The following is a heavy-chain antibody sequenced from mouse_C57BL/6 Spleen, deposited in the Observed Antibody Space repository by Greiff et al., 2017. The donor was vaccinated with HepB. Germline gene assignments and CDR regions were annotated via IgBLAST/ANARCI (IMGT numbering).Heavy chain of an antibody. CDR1: GYTFTSYG. CDR2: IYIGNGYT. D-gene: IGHD1-1*01. J-gene: IGHJ1*03. V-gene: IGHV1-58*01. Sequence: EVQLQQSGAELVRPGSSVKMSCKTSGYTFTSYGINWVKQRPGQGLEWIGYIYIGNGYTEYNEKFKGKATLTSDTSSSTAYMQLSSLTSEDSAIYFCARSPKMSTVVAIGWYFDVWGTGTTVTVSS. CDR3: ARSPKMSTVVAIGWYFDV.